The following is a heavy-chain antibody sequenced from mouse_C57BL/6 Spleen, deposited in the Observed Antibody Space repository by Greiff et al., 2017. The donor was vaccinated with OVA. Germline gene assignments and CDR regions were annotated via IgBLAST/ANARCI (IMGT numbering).Heavy chain of an antibody. D-gene: IGHD1-1*01. CDR2: INPNNGGT. Sequence: EVQLQQSGPELVQPGASVKISCKASGYTFTDYYMNWVKQSHGKSLEWIGDINPNNGGTSYNQKFKVKATLTVAKSSSTAYLDLRSLTSEDSAVYYCASDLSTTVVATEFDYWGQGTTLTVSS. CDR1: GYTFTDYY. V-gene: IGHV1-26*01. CDR3: ASDLSTTVVATEFDY. J-gene: IGHJ2*01.